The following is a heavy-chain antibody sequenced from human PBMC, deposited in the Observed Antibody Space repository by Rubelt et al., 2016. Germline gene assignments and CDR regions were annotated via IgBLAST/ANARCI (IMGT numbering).Heavy chain of an antibody. CDR3: ARVGQPHSIVYYGMDV. CDR2: IKQDGSEK. Sequence: GGGLVQPGGSLRLSCAASGFTFSSYWMSWVRQAPGKGLEWVANIKQDGSEKYYVDSVKGRFTISRDNAKNSLYLQMNSLRAEDTAVYYCARVGQPHSIVYYGMDVWGQGTTVTVSS. CDR1: GFTFSSYW. J-gene: IGHJ6*02. V-gene: IGHV3-7*01. D-gene: IGHD3-16*02.